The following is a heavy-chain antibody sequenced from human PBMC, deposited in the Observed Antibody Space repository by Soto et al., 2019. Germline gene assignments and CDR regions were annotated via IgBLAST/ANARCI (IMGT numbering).Heavy chain of an antibody. CDR2: ILSGGDT. CDR1: GFTVSSGY. V-gene: IGHV3-53*01. J-gene: IGHJ4*02. Sequence: GGSLRLSCAASGFTVSSGYMSWVRQAPGMGLEWVSVILSGGDTYYAGSVKGRFTVSRDNSQNTVYLQMNSLRGEDTATYYCARGYWRFGESYYFDYWGQGSLVTVSS. CDR3: ARGYWRFGESYYFDY. D-gene: IGHD3-10*01.